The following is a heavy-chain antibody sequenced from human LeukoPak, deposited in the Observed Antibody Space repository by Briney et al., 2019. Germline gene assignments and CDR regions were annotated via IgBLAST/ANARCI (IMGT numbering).Heavy chain of an antibody. CDR1: GYTFTSYY. D-gene: IGHD6-19*01. J-gene: IGHJ1*01. Sequence: ASVKVSCKASGYTFTSYYMHWVRQAPGQGLEWMGIINPSGGSTSYAQKFQGRVTMTRDTSTSTVYMELSSLRSEDTAVYYCARDRTQWPTHRCFQHWGQGTLVTVSS. CDR3: ARDRTQWPTHRCFQH. V-gene: IGHV1-46*01. CDR2: INPSGGST.